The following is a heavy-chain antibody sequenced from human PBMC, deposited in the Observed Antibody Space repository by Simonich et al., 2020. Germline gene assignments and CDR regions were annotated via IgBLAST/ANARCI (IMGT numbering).Heavy chain of an antibody. Sequence: QVQLQASGPGLVKPSETLSLTCAVSGYSISSGYYWAWIRQPPGKGQEWIGSIYHSGSTYYNPSLKRRVTISVDTSKNQFSLKLSSVTAADTAVYYCARVGYSNYYYYGMDVWGQGTTVTVSS. CDR2: IYHSGST. V-gene: IGHV4-38-2*01. CDR1: GYSISSGYY. CDR3: ARVGYSNYYYYGMDV. D-gene: IGHD6-13*01. J-gene: IGHJ6*02.